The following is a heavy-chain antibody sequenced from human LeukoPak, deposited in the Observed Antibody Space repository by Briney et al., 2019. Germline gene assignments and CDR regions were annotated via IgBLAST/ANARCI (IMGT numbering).Heavy chain of an antibody. Sequence: GGSLRLSCAASGFTFSSYSMNWVRQAPGQGLEWVSSISSSSSYIYYADSVKGRFTISRDNAKNSLYLQMNSLRAEDTAVYYCARASIAAAGVFDYWGQGTLVTVSS. CDR3: ARASIAAAGVFDY. CDR1: GFTFSSYS. V-gene: IGHV3-21*01. CDR2: ISSSSSYI. J-gene: IGHJ4*02. D-gene: IGHD6-13*01.